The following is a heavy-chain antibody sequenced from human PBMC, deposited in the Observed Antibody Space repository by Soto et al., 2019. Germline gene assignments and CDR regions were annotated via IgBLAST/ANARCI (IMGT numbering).Heavy chain of an antibody. V-gene: IGHV1-69*13. CDR3: VTALKREYCSSTSCYRSSYYFDY. J-gene: IGHJ4*02. CDR1: GGTFSSYA. Sequence: ASVKVSCKASGGTFSSYAISWVRQAPGQGLEWMGGIIPIFGTANYAQKFQGRVTITADESTSTAYMELSSLRSEDTAVYYCVTALKREYCSSTSCYRSSYYFDYWGQGTLVTVSS. CDR2: IIPIFGTA. D-gene: IGHD2-2*01.